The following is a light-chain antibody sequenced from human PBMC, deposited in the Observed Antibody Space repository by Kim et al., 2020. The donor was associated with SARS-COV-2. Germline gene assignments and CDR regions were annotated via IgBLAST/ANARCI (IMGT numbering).Light chain of an antibody. CDR3: QQRTDWPIT. CDR2: GAS. V-gene: IGKV3-11*01. J-gene: IGKJ5*01. Sequence: LSPGERATLSCWASQSVGRFLAWYQQTPGLPPRLLIYGASNRATGIPARFSGCGSGTDFTLTISRLEPEDSAVYYCQQRTDWPITFGQGTRLEIK. CDR1: QSVGRF.